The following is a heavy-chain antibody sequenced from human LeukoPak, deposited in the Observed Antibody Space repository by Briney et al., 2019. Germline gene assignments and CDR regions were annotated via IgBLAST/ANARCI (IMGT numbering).Heavy chain of an antibody. J-gene: IGHJ5*02. CDR1: GGAISSYH. CDR3: ARVYDFWSGHNRFDP. Sequence: SETLSLTCTVSGGAISSYHWSWIRQPAGKGLEWIGRFYTSGSTDYNPSLKSRVTMSVDTSKNQFSLKLSSVTAADTAVYYCARVYDFWSGHNRFDPWGQGTLVTVSS. V-gene: IGHV4-4*07. CDR2: FYTSGST. D-gene: IGHD3-3*01.